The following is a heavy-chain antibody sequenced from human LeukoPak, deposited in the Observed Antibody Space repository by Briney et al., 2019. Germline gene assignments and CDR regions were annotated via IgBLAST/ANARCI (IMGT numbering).Heavy chain of an antibody. CDR3: ARVYLERLTAGYFDH. D-gene: IGHD2-8*01. CDR1: GFTFSNAW. V-gene: IGHV3-30*03. CDR2: ISDDGRHN. J-gene: IGHJ4*02. Sequence: HTGGSLRLSCAASGFTFSNAWMNWVRQAPGKGLEWVAVISDDGRHNYYADSVKGRFTISRDNSKSTLYLQMNSLRDDDSAAYFCARVYLERLTAGYFDHWGQGTQVTVSP.